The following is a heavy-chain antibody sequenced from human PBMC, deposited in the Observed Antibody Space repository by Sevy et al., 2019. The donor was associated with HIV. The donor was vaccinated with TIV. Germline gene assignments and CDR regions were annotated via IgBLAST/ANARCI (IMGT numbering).Heavy chain of an antibody. V-gene: IGHV1-2*02. D-gene: IGHD5-12*01. J-gene: IGHJ4*02. Sequence: ASVKVSCKASGYTFTGYYMHWVRQTPGQGLEWVGWINTLSGGTNYAQKFQGRATMTRDTSISTAYMEVTRLRSDDTAVFYCAGGFSGYDLFPSGFDYWGQGTLITVSS. CDR2: INTLSGGT. CDR1: GYTFTGYY. CDR3: AGGFSGYDLFPSGFDY.